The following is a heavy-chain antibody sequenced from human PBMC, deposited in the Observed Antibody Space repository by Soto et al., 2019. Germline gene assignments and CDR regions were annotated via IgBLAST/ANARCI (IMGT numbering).Heavy chain of an antibody. CDR3: ARLIRGHDFWSGYYLNWFDP. V-gene: IGHV4-39*01. CDR2: IYYSGST. J-gene: IGHJ5*02. CDR1: GGSISSSSYY. Sequence: QLQLQESGPGLVKPSETLSLTCTVSGGSISSSSYYWGWIRQPPGKGLEWIGSIYYSGSTYYNPSLKSRVTISVDTSKNQFSLKLNSVTAADTAVYYCARLIRGHDFWSGYYLNWFDPWGQGTLVTVSS. D-gene: IGHD3-3*01.